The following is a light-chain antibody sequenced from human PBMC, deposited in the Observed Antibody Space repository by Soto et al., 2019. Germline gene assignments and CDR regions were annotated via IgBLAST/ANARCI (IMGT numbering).Light chain of an antibody. CDR2: STD. V-gene: IGLV8-61*01. CDR3: VLYMGSGAWV. J-gene: IGLJ3*02. CDR1: SGSVSTSYY. Sequence: QTVVTQEPSFSVSPGGTVTLTCGLSSGSVSTSYYPSWYQQTPGQAPRTLISSTDTRSSGVPDRFSGSILGNKAALTITGAKADDESDFYCVLYMGSGAWVFGGGTKLTVL.